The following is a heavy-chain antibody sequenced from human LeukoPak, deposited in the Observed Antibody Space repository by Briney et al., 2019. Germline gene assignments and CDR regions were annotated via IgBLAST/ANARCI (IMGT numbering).Heavy chain of an antibody. CDR3: ARDRYGDHTYFDY. CDR2: IYHSGST. J-gene: IGHJ4*02. D-gene: IGHD4-17*01. Sequence: PSETLSLTCAVSGGSINSGGYSWSWIRQPPGKGLEWIGYIYHSGSTYYNPSLKGRVTISVDRSKNQFSLNLSSVTAADTAVYYCARDRYGDHTYFDYWGQGTLVTVSS. V-gene: IGHV4-30-2*01. CDR1: GGSINSGGYS.